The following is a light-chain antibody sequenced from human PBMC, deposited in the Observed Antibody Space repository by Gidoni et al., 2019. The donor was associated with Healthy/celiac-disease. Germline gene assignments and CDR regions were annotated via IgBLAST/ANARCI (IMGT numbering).Light chain of an antibody. Sequence: DIPINQSPSPLSASVGDRVTITCRASQSISSYLNWYQQKPGKAPKLLIYAASSLQSGVPSRFSGSGSGTDFTLTISSLQPEDFATYYCQQSYSTPPETFGQGTKVEIK. CDR2: AAS. J-gene: IGKJ1*01. CDR3: QQSYSTPPET. V-gene: IGKV1-39*01. CDR1: QSISSY.